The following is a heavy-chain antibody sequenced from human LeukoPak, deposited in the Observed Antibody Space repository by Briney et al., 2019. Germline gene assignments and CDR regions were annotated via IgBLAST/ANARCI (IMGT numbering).Heavy chain of an antibody. CDR1: RFTFSSYS. CDR2: ISTSSSTI. Sequence: GGSLRLSCAASRFTFSSYSMNWVRQAPGKGLEWVSYISTSSSTIYYADSVKGRFTISRDNAKNSLYLQMNSLRAEDTAVYYCARADRYCSGGSCPDPDYWGQGTLVTVSS. V-gene: IGHV3-48*01. J-gene: IGHJ4*02. CDR3: ARADRYCSGGSCPDPDY. D-gene: IGHD2-15*01.